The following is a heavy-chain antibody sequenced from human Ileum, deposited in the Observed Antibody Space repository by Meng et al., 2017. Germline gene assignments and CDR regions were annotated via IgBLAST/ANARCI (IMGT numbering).Heavy chain of an antibody. Sequence: GSLRLSCTVSGDSIGGSGYYWGWIRQPPRKGLEWIGNIFYTGSTYYSPSLKSRVTISVDPSKNQFSLKLSSVTAADTAVYYCARALRKYDILTGYYLYYFDYWGQGTLVTVSS. CDR1: GDSIGGSGYY. J-gene: IGHJ4*02. CDR2: IFYTGST. D-gene: IGHD3-9*01. V-gene: IGHV4-39*07. CDR3: ARALRKYDILTGYYLYYFDY.